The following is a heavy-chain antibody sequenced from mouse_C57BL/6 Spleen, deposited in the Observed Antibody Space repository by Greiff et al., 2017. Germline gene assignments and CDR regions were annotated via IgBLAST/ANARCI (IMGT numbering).Heavy chain of an antibody. CDR3: TARIYYGSSRGFDY. J-gene: IGHJ2*01. V-gene: IGHV6-3*01. D-gene: IGHD1-1*01. Sequence: EVKVVESGGGLVQPGGSMKLSCVASGFTFSNYWMNWVRQSPEKGLEWVAQIRLKSDNYATHYAESVKGRFTISRDDSKSSVYLQMNNLRAEDTGIDYCTARIYYGSSRGFDYWGQGTTLTVSS. CDR2: IRLKSDNYAT. CDR1: GFTFSNYW.